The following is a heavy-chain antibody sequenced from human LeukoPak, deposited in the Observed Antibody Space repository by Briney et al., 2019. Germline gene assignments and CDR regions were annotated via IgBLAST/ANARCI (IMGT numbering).Heavy chain of an antibody. CDR1: GFTFSSYA. V-gene: IGHV3-23*01. J-gene: IGHJ4*02. CDR2: ISGSGGST. CDR3: AKGDYGDYEFYFDY. D-gene: IGHD4-17*01. Sequence: PGGSLRLSCAASGFTFSSYAMSWVRQAPGKGLEWVSAISGSGGSTYYADSVKGRFTISRDNSKNTLYLQVNSLRAEDTAVYYCAKGDYGDYEFYFDYWGQGTLVTVSS.